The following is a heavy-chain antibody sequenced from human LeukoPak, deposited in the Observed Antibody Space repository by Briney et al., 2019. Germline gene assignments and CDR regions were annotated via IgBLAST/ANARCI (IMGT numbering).Heavy chain of an antibody. CDR3: ATGGYGDYLVGYFDY. V-gene: IGHV3-23*01. J-gene: IGHJ4*02. Sequence: PGGSLRLSCAASGFTFISYAMTWVRQAPGKGLEWISVISGSGGSTYYAGSVKGRFTISRDNSKNTLYLQMNSLRAEDTAVYYCATGGYGDYLVGYFDYWGQGTLVTVSS. D-gene: IGHD4-17*01. CDR1: GFTFISYA. CDR2: ISGSGGST.